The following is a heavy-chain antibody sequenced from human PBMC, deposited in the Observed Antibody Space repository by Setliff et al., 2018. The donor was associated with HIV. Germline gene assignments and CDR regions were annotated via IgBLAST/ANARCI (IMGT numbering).Heavy chain of an antibody. V-gene: IGHV4-61*01. J-gene: IGHJ5*02. CDR1: GGSVSSGSYY. CDR2: INHSGST. CDR3: ARDRENCSGGSCYPPGFDP. Sequence: NPSETLSLTCTVSGGSVSSGSYYWSWIRQPPGKGLEWIGEINHSGSTNYNPSLKSRVTISVDTSKNQFSLKLSSVTAADTAVYYCARDRENCSGGSCYPPGFDPWGQGTLVTVSS. D-gene: IGHD2-15*01.